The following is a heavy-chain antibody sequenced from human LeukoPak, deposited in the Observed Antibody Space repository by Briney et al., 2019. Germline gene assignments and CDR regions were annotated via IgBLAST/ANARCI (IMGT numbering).Heavy chain of an antibody. D-gene: IGHD2-21*01. CDR1: GFTLSTYA. Sequence: GGSLRLSCAASGFTLSTYAMSWVRQTPGKGLGWGAATSSSDAGTYHADSVRGRFTISMDNSKNTLYLQMKSLRAQEAAVYFCAKAPVTSCRGAYCYPFDSWGQGTLVTVSS. J-gene: IGHJ4*02. V-gene: IGHV3-23*01. CDR2: TSSSDAGT. CDR3: AKAPVTSCRGAYCYPFDS.